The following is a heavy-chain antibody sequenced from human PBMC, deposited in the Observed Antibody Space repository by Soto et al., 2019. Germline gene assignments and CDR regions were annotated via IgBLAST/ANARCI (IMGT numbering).Heavy chain of an antibody. CDR2: INHRGST. J-gene: IGHJ4*02. CDR1: GESFSGYY. CDR3: ARGGYWIHDY. Sequence: TLSLTCSVYGESFSGYYWSWIRQPPGKGLEWNAEINHRGSTNYNPSLKSRVTISVDTSKSQFSLRLSAVTAADTAIYYCARGGYWIHDYWGQGALVTVSS. V-gene: IGHV4-34*01. D-gene: IGHD5-18*01.